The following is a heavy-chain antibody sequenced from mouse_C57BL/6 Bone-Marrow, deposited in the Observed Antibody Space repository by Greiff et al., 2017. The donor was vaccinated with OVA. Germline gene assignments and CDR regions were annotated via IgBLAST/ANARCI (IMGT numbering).Heavy chain of an antibody. D-gene: IGHD2-5*01. CDR2: IYPGSGNT. CDR3: ARCRYSNGAMDY. CDR1: GYTFTDYY. Sequence: VKLMESGAELVRPGASVKLSCKASGYTFTDYYINWVKQRPGQGLEWIARIYPGSGNTYYNEKFKGKATLTAEKSSSTAYMLLSSLTSEDSAVYFCARCRYSNGAMDYWGQGTSVTVSS. J-gene: IGHJ4*01. V-gene: IGHV1-76*01.